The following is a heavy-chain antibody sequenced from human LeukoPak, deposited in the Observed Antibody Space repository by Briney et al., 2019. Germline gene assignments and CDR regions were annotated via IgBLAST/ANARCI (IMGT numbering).Heavy chain of an antibody. CDR2: IYYSGST. Sequence: SETLSLTCTVSGGYISSSSYYWGWIRQPPGKGLEWIGSIYYSGSTYYNPSLKSRVTISVDTSKNPFSLKLSSVTAADTAVYYCARQSQGSGYYTVYYYYYYMDVWGKGTTVTVSS. V-gene: IGHV4-39*01. CDR1: GGYISSSSYY. J-gene: IGHJ6*03. D-gene: IGHD3-3*01. CDR3: ARQSQGSGYYTVYYYYYYMDV.